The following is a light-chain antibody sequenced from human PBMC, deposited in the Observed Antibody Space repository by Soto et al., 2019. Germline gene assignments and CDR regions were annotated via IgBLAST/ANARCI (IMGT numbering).Light chain of an antibody. CDR3: SSYTSVNLYV. V-gene: IGLV2-14*03. Sequence: QSVLTQPASVSGSPGQSISISCTGTRSDVGGYEHVSWYQQHPGKVPRLIIFDVSSRPSGVSRRFSGSKSGDTASLTISGLQAEDEADYYCSSYTSVNLYVFGTGTKVTVL. CDR1: RSDVGGYEH. CDR2: DVS. J-gene: IGLJ1*01.